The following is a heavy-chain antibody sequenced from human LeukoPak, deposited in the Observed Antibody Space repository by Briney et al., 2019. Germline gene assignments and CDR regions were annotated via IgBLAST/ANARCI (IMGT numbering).Heavy chain of an antibody. V-gene: IGHV3-48*01. D-gene: IGHD3-3*01. CDR3: ASLPTPSGYYDYYYSYGMDV. J-gene: IGHJ6*02. CDR2: ISRSSETI. Sequence: GGSLRLSCAASGFTFSSYSMNWVRQAPGKGLEWLSYISRSSETILYANSVQGRVTISRDNAKNSLYLQMNSLRAEDTAMYYCASLPTPSGYYDYYYSYGMDVWGQGTTVTVSS. CDR1: GFTFSSYS.